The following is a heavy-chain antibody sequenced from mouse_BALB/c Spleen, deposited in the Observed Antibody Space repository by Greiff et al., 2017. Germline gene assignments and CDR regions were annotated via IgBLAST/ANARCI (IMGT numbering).Heavy chain of an antibody. Sequence: QGHVKQSGAELAKPGASVKMSCKASGYTFTSYWMHWVKQRPGQGLEWIGYINPSTGYTEYNQKFKDKATLTADKSSSTAYMQLSSLTSEDSAVYYCARRATNFDVWGAGTTVTVSS. CDR1: GYTFTSYW. J-gene: IGHJ1*01. D-gene: IGHD1-1*01. V-gene: IGHV1-7*01. CDR2: INPSTGYT. CDR3: ARRATNFDV.